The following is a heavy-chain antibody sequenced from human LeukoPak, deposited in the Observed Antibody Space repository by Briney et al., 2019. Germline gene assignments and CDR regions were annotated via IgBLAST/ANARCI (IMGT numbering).Heavy chain of an antibody. Sequence: ASVKVSCKASGYTFTSYYMHWVRQAPGQGLEWMGIINPSGGSTSYAQKFRGRVTMTRDTSTSTVYMELSSLRSEDTAVYYCARSGESPVFAFDIWGQGTMVTVSS. D-gene: IGHD3-10*01. CDR1: GYTFTSYY. V-gene: IGHV1-46*01. CDR2: INPSGGST. CDR3: ARSGESPVFAFDI. J-gene: IGHJ3*02.